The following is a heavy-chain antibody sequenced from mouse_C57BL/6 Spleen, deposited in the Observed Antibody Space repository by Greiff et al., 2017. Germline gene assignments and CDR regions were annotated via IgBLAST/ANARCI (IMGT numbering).Heavy chain of an antibody. V-gene: IGHV1-5*01. CDR2: IYPGNSDT. CDR1: GYTFTSYW. Sequence: VQLQQSGTVLARPGASVKMSCKTSGYTFTSYWMHWVKQRPGQGLEWIGAIYPGNSDTSYNQKFKGKAKLTAVTSASTAYMELSSLTNEDSAVYYCTRWRDYDWYFDVWGTGTTVTVSS. D-gene: IGHD2-4*01. J-gene: IGHJ1*03. CDR3: TRWRDYDWYFDV.